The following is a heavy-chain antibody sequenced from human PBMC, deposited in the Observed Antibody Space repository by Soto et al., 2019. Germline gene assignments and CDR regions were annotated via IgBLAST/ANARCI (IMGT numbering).Heavy chain of an antibody. Sequence: GGSLRLSCAASGFTVSSNYMTWVRQAPGKGLEWVSVIYSVGTTYYADSVKGRFTISRDNSKNTLYLQMNSLRVEDTAVYYCARGLERALDYWGQGTLVTVSS. J-gene: IGHJ4*02. CDR3: ARGLERALDY. CDR1: GFTVSSNY. CDR2: IYSVGTT. V-gene: IGHV3-66*01.